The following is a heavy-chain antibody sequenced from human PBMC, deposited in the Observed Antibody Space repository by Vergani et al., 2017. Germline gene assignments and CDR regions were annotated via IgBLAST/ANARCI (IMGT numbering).Heavy chain of an antibody. CDR1: GFTFSSYG. CDR2: IWYDGSNK. V-gene: IGHV3-33*01. D-gene: IGHD6-6*01. J-gene: IGHJ4*02. Sequence: QVQLVESGGGVVQPGRSLRLSCAVSGFTFSSYGMHWVRQAPGKGLEWVAVIWYDGSNKYYADSVKGRFTISRDNSKNTLYLQMNSLRAEDTAVYYCARDQGVEQLVPNYFDYWDQGTLVTVSS. CDR3: ARDQGVEQLVPNYFDY.